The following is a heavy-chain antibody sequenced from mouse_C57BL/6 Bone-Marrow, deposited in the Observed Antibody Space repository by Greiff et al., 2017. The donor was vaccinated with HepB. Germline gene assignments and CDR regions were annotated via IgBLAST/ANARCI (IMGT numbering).Heavy chain of an antibody. CDR2: IYPSDSET. CDR3: ASFPESSWFAY. Sequence: QVQLQQPGAELVRPGSSVKLSCKASGYTFTSYWMDWVKQRPGQGLEWIGNIYPSDSETHYNQKFKDKATLTVDKSSSTAYMQLSSLTSEDSAVYYCASFPESSWFAYWGQGTLVTVSA. J-gene: IGHJ3*01. V-gene: IGHV1-61*01. CDR1: GYTFTSYW.